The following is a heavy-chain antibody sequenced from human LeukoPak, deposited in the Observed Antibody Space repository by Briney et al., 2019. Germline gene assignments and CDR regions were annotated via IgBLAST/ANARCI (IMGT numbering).Heavy chain of an antibody. V-gene: IGHV1-18*01. CDR1: GHTFNTYA. J-gene: IGHJ5*02. CDR3: ARAPVGRLTIFGIITVGALGWFDP. D-gene: IGHD3-3*01. Sequence: GASVKVSCKASGHTFNTYAITWVRQAPGQGLEWMGMVRNSDGNTNSAHNFQGRLSLTADTSTTTAFMELRSLRSDDTAMYYCARAPVGRLTIFGIITVGALGWFDPWGQGTPVTVSS. CDR2: VRNSDGNT.